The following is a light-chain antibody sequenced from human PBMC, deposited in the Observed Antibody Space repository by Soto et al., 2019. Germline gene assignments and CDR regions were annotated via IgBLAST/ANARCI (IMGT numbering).Light chain of an antibody. V-gene: IGKV1-9*01. CDR1: QGISSY. Sequence: DIQLTQSPSFLSASVGDRVTVTCRASQGISSYLAWYQQKPGNAPKLLIYAASTLQSGVPSRFSGSGYGTEFTLTISSLQPEDFATSYCQQLNSYPALTFGGGTKVDIK. CDR3: QQLNSYPALT. J-gene: IGKJ4*01. CDR2: AAS.